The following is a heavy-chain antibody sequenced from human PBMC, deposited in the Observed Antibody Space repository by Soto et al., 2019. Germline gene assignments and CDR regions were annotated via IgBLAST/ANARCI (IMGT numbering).Heavy chain of an antibody. D-gene: IGHD2-21*02. Sequence: QVQLQESGPGLVKPSETLSLTCNVSGGSITPYYWCWVRQPPGKGLEWIGYIYFAGTTTYNHSLKVRVTMSEDTSVTPFSLKLTSVTAADPAVYYRARLGGYFQALDSWGQGTLVTVST. CDR2: IYFAGTT. J-gene: IGHJ4*02. V-gene: IGHV4-59*08. CDR3: ARLGGYFQALDS. CDR1: GGSITPYY.